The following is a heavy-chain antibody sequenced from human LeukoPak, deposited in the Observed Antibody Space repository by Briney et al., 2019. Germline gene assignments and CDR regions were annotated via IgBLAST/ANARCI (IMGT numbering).Heavy chain of an antibody. V-gene: IGHV4-30-4*08. Sequence: PSQTLSLTCTVSGGSISVGTYYGSWIRQPPGKGLEWIGYIYYSGSTYYNPSLKSRVSISVDTSKNQFSLKLSSVTAADTAVFYCARDRDGYNLDAFDIWGQGTMVTVSS. CDR2: IYYSGST. CDR3: ARDRDGYNLDAFDI. D-gene: IGHD5-24*01. CDR1: GGSISVGTYY. J-gene: IGHJ3*02.